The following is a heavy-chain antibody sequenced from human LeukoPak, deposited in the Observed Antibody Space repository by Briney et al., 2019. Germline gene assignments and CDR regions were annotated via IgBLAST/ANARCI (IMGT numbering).Heavy chain of an antibody. V-gene: IGHV3-7*01. Sequence: GGSLRLSCAASGFTLSSYWMSWVRQAPGKGLEWVANINQDGREKYYVDSVKGRFTISRDNAKNSLYLQMNSLRAEDTAVYYCAKDRNRGYSYGGGFADYWGQGTLVTVSS. J-gene: IGHJ4*02. D-gene: IGHD5-18*01. CDR3: AKDRNRGYSYGGGFADY. CDR1: GFTLSSYW. CDR2: INQDGREK.